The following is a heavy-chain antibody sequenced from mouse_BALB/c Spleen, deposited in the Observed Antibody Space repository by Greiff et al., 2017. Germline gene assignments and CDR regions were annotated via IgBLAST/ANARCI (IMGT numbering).Heavy chain of an antibody. Sequence: VQLKESGAELVKPGASVKLSCTASGFNIKDTYMHWVKQRPEQGLEWIGRIDPANGNTKYDPKFQGKATITADTSSNTAYLQLSSLTSEDTAVYYCARFTTAPMDYWGQGTSVTVSS. D-gene: IGHD1-2*01. CDR3: ARFTTAPMDY. CDR2: IDPANGNT. V-gene: IGHV14-3*02. J-gene: IGHJ4*01. CDR1: GFNIKDTY.